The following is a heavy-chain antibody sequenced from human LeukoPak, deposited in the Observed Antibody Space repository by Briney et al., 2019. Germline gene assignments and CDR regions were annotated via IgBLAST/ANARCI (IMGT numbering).Heavy chain of an antibody. D-gene: IGHD5-12*01. CDR3: AGGVGYSGYDSN. CDR2: ISYDGSNK. J-gene: IGHJ4*02. Sequence: PGGSLRLSCAASGFTFSSYGMHWVRQAPGKGLEWVAVISYDGSNKYYADSVKGRFTISRDNSKNTLYLQMNSLRAEDTAVYYCAGGVGYSGYDSNWGQGTLVTVSS. CDR1: GFTFSSYG. V-gene: IGHV3-30*03.